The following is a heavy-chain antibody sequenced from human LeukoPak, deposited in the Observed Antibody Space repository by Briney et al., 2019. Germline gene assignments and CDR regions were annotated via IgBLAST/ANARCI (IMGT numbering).Heavy chain of an antibody. Sequence: PGGSLRLSCAASGFTFSSYGMHWVRQAPGKGLEWVAVISGSGGSTYYADSVKGRFTISRDNSKNTLYLQMNSLRAEDTAVYYCAKTDSGSPRGYFDYWGQGTLVTVSS. CDR3: AKTDSGSPRGYFDY. CDR2: ISGSGGST. D-gene: IGHD1-26*01. CDR1: GFTFSSYG. J-gene: IGHJ4*02. V-gene: IGHV3-23*01.